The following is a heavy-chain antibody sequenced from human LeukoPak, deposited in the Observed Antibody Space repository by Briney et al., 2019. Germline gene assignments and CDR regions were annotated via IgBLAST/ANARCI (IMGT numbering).Heavy chain of an antibody. V-gene: IGHV1-24*01. D-gene: IGHD5-18*01. CDR1: GYTLTELS. J-gene: IGHJ4*02. Sequence: ASVKVSCKVSGYTLTELSMHWVRQAPGKGLEWMGGFDPEDGETIYAQKFQGRVTMTEDTSTDTAYIELSSLRSEDTAVYYCATGRTAVDTAMVPFDYWGQGTLVTVSS. CDR2: FDPEDGET. CDR3: ATGRTAVDTAMVPFDY.